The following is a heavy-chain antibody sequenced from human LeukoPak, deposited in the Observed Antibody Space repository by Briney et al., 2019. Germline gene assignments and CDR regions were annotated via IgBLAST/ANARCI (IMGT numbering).Heavy chain of an antibody. D-gene: IGHD3-10*01. CDR2: ICSSSSYI. Sequence: GGSLRLSCAASGFTFSSYSMNWVRQAPGKGLEWVSSICSSSSYIYYADSVKGRFTISRDNAKNSLYLQMSSLRAEDTALYYCAKDKAPYYYGSGSLNGWFDPWGQGTLVTVSS. J-gene: IGHJ5*02. CDR1: GFTFSSYS. V-gene: IGHV3-21*04. CDR3: AKDKAPYYYGSGSLNGWFDP.